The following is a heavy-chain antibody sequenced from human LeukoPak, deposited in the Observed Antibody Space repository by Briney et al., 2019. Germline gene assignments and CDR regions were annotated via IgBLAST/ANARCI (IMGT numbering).Heavy chain of an antibody. CDR3: AREYGSGSYGDFDY. CDR1: GGSFSGYY. J-gene: IGHJ4*02. CDR2: INHSGSA. Sequence: SETLSLTCAVYGGSFSGYYWSWIRQPPGKGLEWIGEINHSGSANYNPSLKSRVTISVDTSKNQFSLKLSSVTAADTAVYYCAREYGSGSYGDFDYWGQGTLVTVSS. V-gene: IGHV4-34*01. D-gene: IGHD3-10*01.